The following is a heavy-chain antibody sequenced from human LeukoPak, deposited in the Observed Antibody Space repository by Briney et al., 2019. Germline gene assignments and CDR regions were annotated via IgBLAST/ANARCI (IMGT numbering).Heavy chain of an antibody. V-gene: IGHV1-18*04. CDR2: ISGSNGNT. CDR3: AREGIAAAPYYYGMDV. D-gene: IGHD6-13*01. Sequence: ASVKVSCKTSGYTFTTYGISWVRQAPGQGLEWMGWISGSNGNTKYAQKVQGRVTMTTDTSTSTAYMELRSLRSDDTAVYYCAREGIAAAPYYYGMDVWGQGTTVTVSS. CDR1: GYTFTTYG. J-gene: IGHJ6*02.